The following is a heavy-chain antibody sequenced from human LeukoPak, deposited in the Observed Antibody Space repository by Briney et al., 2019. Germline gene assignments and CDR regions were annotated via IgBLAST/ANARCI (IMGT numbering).Heavy chain of an antibody. CDR3: ARRHLYYYYMDV. Sequence: PSETLSLTCAVYGGSFSGYYWSWIRQPPGKGLEWIGEINHSGSTNYNPSLKSRVTISVDTSKNQFSLKLSSVTAADTAVYYCARRHLYYYYMDVWGKGTTVTISS. CDR2: INHSGST. CDR1: GGSFSGYY. J-gene: IGHJ6*03. V-gene: IGHV4-34*01.